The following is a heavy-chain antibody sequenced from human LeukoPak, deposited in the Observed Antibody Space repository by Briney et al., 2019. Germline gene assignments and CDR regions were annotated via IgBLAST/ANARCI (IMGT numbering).Heavy chain of an antibody. J-gene: IGHJ4*02. Sequence: GGSLRLSCAASGFTFSSYGMHWVRQAPGKGLEWVAVTWYDGSNKYYADSVKGRFTISRDNSKNTLYLQMNSLRAEDTAVYYCAKGDTMIVVAYFDYWGQGTLVTVSS. CDR2: TWYDGSNK. CDR1: GFTFSSYG. D-gene: IGHD3-22*01. CDR3: AKGDTMIVVAYFDY. V-gene: IGHV3-30*02.